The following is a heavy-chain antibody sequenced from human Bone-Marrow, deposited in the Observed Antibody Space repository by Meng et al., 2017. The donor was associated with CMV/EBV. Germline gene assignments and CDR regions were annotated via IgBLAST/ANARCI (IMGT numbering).Heavy chain of an antibody. V-gene: IGHV3-30*02. CDR3: AKVPNRTGTKVDPRLPDY. J-gene: IGHJ4*02. Sequence: GESLKISCAASGFVFNTQGMHWVRQAPGKGLEWVAYIRYDGSNSHYRDSVKGRFTISRDNSKNTLYLQMNSLRAEDTAVYYCAKVPNRTGTKVDPRLPDYWGQGTLVTVSS. D-gene: IGHD1-7*01. CDR2: IRYDGSNS. CDR1: GFVFNTQG.